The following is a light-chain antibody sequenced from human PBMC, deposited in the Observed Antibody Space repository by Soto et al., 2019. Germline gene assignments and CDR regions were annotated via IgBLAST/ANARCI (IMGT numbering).Light chain of an antibody. CDR3: QQYNSSPRT. Sequence: EIVVAAFPGTLVASTGERATLSCRARQSVSSNLAWHQQKPGQAPRLLIYGASSRATGIPARFSGSGSGTEFTLTISSLESEDFAVYYCQQYNSSPRTFGQGTKVAIK. J-gene: IGKJ1*01. CDR1: QSVSSN. CDR2: GAS. V-gene: IGKV3-15*01.